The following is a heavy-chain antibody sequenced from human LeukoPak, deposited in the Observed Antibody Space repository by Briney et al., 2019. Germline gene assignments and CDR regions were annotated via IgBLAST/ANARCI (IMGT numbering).Heavy chain of an antibody. J-gene: IGHJ4*02. Sequence: GGYLRLSCAASGFTFSTACMSWVRQAPGKGLKWVGRTISKTDGWTTDYAATVTSRVTISRDDSKNTLYLQMNSLKTEDTAVYYCTTIVVVPAAIVNYFDCWGQGTLVTVSS. V-gene: IGHV3-15*01. CDR2: TISKTDGWTT. CDR3: TTIVVVPAAIVNYFDC. CDR1: GFTFSTAC. D-gene: IGHD2-2*01.